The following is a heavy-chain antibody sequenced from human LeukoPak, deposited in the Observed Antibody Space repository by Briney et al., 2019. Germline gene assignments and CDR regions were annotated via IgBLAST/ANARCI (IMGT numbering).Heavy chain of an antibody. CDR1: GFTFSNYE. CDR3: ARAGYSSSWYLY. Sequence: GGSLRLSCAASGFTFSNYEMNWVRQAPGKGLEWVSDISRSSTTIYYADSVKGRFTISRDNAKNSLYLQMNSLRAEDTAVYYCARAGYSSSWYLYWGQGTLVTVSS. CDR2: ISRSSTTI. D-gene: IGHD6-13*01. J-gene: IGHJ4*02. V-gene: IGHV3-48*01.